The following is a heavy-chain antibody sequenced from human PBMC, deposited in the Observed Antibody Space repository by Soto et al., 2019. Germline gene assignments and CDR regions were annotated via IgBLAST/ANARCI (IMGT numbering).Heavy chain of an antibody. CDR3: ASQGGGVRGVIGSHNWFDP. Sequence: ASVKVSCKASGGTFSSYAISWGRQAPGQGLEWMGGIIPIFGTANYGQKCQGRVTITADESTSTAYMELSSLRSEDTAVYYCASQGGGVRGVIGSHNWFDPWGQGTLVTVS. CDR2: IIPIFGTA. CDR1: GGTFSSYA. J-gene: IGHJ5*02. V-gene: IGHV1-69*13. D-gene: IGHD3-10*01.